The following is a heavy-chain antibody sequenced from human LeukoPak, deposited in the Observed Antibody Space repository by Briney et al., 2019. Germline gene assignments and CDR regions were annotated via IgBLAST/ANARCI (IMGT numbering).Heavy chain of an antibody. CDR1: GGCISSYY. Sequence: SETLSLTCTVSGGCISSYYWSWIRQPPGKGLEWIGYIYYSGSTNYNPSLKSRVTISVDTSKNQFSLKLSSVTAADTAVYYCARLAPIAAAGLFDYWGQGTLVTVSS. J-gene: IGHJ4*02. CDR2: IYYSGST. CDR3: ARLAPIAAAGLFDY. V-gene: IGHV4-59*12. D-gene: IGHD6-13*01.